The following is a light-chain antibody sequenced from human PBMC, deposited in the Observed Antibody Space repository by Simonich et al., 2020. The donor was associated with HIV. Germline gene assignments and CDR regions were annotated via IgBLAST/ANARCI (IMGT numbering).Light chain of an antibody. J-gene: IGKJ4*01. CDR1: QGISSY. CDR2: AAS. V-gene: IGKV1-8*01. CDR3: QQYYSYPLT. Sequence: AIRMTQSPSSLSASIGDRVTITCRASQGISSYLAWYQQEAGKAPKLLIYAASTLQSWVPSRFSGSGSGTDFTLTISLQSEDSATYYCQQYYSYPLTFGGGTKVEIK.